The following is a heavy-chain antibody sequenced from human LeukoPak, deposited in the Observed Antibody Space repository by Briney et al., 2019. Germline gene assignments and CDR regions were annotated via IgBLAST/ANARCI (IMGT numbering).Heavy chain of an antibody. CDR1: GGSISSYY. CDR2: IYYSGST. CDR3: ARGGPLPFDWNYGPLNWFDP. V-gene: IGHV4-59*01. J-gene: IGHJ5*02. D-gene: IGHD1-7*01. Sequence: PSETLPLTCTVSGGSISSYYWSWIRQPPGKGLEWIGYIYYSGSTNYNPSLKSRVTISVDTSKNQFSLKLSSVTAADTAVYYCARGGPLPFDWNYGPLNWFDPWGQGTLVTVSS.